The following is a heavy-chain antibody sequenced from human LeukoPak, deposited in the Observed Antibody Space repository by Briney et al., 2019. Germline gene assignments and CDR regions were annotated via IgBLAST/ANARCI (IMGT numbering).Heavy chain of an antibody. D-gene: IGHD5-24*01. CDR1: GYTFTSYG. CDR2: ISAYNGNT. J-gene: IGHJ4*02. Sequence: ASVKVSCKASGYTFTSYGISWVRQAPGQGLEWMGWISAYNGNTNYAQKLQGRVTMTTGTSTSTAYMELRSLRSDDTAVYYCARQDRPSRDGYKEYYFDYWGQGTLVTVSS. V-gene: IGHV1-18*01. CDR3: ARQDRPSRDGYKEYYFDY.